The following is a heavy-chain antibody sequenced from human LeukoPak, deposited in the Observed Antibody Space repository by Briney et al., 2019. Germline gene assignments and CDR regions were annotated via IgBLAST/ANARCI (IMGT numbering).Heavy chain of an antibody. CDR2: ISYDGSNK. CDR1: GFTFSSYA. CDR3: ARTYYDILLLDY. D-gene: IGHD3-9*01. V-gene: IGHV3-30-3*01. J-gene: IGHJ4*02. Sequence: PGGSLRLSCAASGFTFSSYAMHWVRQAPGKGLEWVAVISYDGSNKYYADSVKGRFTISRDNSKNTLYLQMNSLRAEDTAVYYCARTYYDILLLDYWGQGTLVTVSS.